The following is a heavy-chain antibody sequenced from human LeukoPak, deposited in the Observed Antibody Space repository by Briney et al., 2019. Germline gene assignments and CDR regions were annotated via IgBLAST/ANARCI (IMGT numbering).Heavy chain of an antibody. J-gene: IGHJ6*04. CDR1: GFTFSSYG. CDR3: ARDIVATYYYYGMDV. D-gene: IGHD5-12*01. CDR2: IWYDGSNK. Sequence: GGSLRLSCAASGFTFSSYGMHWVRQAPGKGLEWVAVIWYDGSNKYYADSVKGRFTISRDNSKNTLYLRMNSLRAEDTAVYYCARDIVATYYYYGMDVWGKGTTVTVSS. V-gene: IGHV3-33*01.